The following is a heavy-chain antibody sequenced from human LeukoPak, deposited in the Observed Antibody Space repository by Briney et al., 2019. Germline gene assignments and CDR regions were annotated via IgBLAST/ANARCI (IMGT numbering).Heavy chain of an antibody. V-gene: IGHV4-61*01. D-gene: IGHD3-16*02. CDR1: GGSVSSGSYY. Sequence: SETLSLTCTVSGGSVSSGSYYWSWIRQPPGKGLEWIGYIYYSGSTNYNPSLQSRVTISVNTSKNQFSLKLSSVTAADTAVYYCARGFFGGLIVDDAFWGQGTMVTVSS. J-gene: IGHJ3*01. CDR2: IYYSGST. CDR3: ARGFFGGLIVDDAF.